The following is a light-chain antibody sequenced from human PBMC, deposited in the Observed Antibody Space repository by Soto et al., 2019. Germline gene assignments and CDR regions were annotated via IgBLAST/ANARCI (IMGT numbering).Light chain of an antibody. CDR2: DVT. CDR3: SSYTPSNTRQIV. CDR1: SSDVGGYNY. V-gene: IGLV2-14*03. J-gene: IGLJ1*01. Sequence: QSALTQPASVSGSPGQSITISCTGTSSDVGGYNYVSWYQHHPGKAPKLIIYDVTNRPSGVSNPFSGSKSGNTASLTISGLQPEDEADYVCSSYTPSNTRQIVFGTGTKLTVL.